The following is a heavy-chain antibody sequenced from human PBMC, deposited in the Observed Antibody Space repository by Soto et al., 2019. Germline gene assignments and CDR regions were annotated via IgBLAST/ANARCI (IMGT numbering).Heavy chain of an antibody. J-gene: IGHJ4*02. CDR2: IYSGGST. CDR1: GFSVGSNY. V-gene: IGHV3-66*01. Sequence: GGSLRLSCAASGFSVGSNYMTWVRQAPGKGLEWVSLIYSGGSTYYADSVKGRFSISRDNSKNTLYLQMNGLRAEDTAVYYCAGTSSLDYWGQGALVTVPQ. CDR3: AGTSSLDY. D-gene: IGHD3-10*01.